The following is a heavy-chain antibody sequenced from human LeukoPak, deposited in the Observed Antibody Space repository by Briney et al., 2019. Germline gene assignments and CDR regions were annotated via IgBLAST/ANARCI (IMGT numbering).Heavy chain of an antibody. CDR1: GYTFTSYG. J-gene: IGHJ6*03. Sequence: ASVKVSCKASGYTFTSYGISWVRQAPGQGLEWMGWISAYNGNTNYAQKLQGRVTMTTDTSTSTAYMELRSLRSDDTAVYYCARDPRIAAAEIYYYYYYMDVWGKGTTVTISS. D-gene: IGHD6-13*01. V-gene: IGHV1-18*01. CDR2: ISAYNGNT. CDR3: ARDPRIAAAEIYYYYYYMDV.